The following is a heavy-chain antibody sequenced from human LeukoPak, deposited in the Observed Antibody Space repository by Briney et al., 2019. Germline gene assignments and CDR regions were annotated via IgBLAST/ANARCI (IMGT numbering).Heavy chain of an antibody. CDR1: DASMSGHY. D-gene: IGHD2-15*01. Sequence: SETLSLTCTVSDASMSGHYWSWIRQPPGQGLEWIGYIYHTWSTNYNPSLNSRATVYLDAPRNQFSLKLTSVTAADTAVYYCAAGICSGGTCYPYYYYMDVWGKGTTVTVSS. CDR2: IYHTWST. J-gene: IGHJ6*03. V-gene: IGHV4-59*11. CDR3: AAGICSGGTCYPYYYYMDV.